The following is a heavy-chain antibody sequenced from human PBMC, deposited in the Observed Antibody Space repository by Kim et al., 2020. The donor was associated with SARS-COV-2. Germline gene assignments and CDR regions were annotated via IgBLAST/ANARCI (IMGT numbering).Heavy chain of an antibody. V-gene: IGHV3-48*02. D-gene: IGHD2-15*01. CDR2: ISSSSSTI. CDR3: ARVYCSGGSCYLNAFDI. Sequence: GGSLRLSCAASGFTFSSYSMNWVRQAPGKGLEWVSYISSSSSTIYYADSVKGRFTISRDNAKNSLYLQMNSLRDEDTAVYYCARVYCSGGSCYLNAFDIWGQGTMVTVSS. CDR1: GFTFSSYS. J-gene: IGHJ3*02.